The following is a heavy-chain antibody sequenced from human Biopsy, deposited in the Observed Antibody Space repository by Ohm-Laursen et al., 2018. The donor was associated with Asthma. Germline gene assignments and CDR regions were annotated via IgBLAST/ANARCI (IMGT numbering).Heavy chain of an antibody. Sequence: SLRLSCSASGFAVSRDHMFWVRQAPGKGLEWVSVIYSGGTSHTADSVRGRFTISRDYSKNTLYLQMHSLRGEDTAVYYCANTLTVASTCGLDVWGQGTTVTVSS. V-gene: IGHV3-53*01. D-gene: IGHD4-23*01. CDR2: IYSGGTS. J-gene: IGHJ6*02. CDR1: GFAVSRDH. CDR3: ANTLTVASTCGLDV.